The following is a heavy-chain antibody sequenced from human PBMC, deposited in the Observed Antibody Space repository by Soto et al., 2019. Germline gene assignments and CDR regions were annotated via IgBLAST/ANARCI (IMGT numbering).Heavy chain of an antibody. V-gene: IGHV1-18*01. D-gene: IGHD1-7*01. CDR3: ARRDWNYLNWFDP. CDR1: GYTFTSYG. CDR2: ISAYNGNT. Sequence: EASVKVSCKASGYTFTSYGISWVRQAPGQGLEWMGWISAYNGNTNYAQKLQGRITMTTDTSTSTAYMELRSLRSDDTAVYYCARRDWNYLNWFDPWGQGTLVTVSS. J-gene: IGHJ5*02.